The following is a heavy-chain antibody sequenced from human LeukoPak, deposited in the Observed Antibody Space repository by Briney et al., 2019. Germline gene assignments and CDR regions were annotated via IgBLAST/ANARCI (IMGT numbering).Heavy chain of an antibody. V-gene: IGHV4-34*01. CDR3: ARHLLSTNPPLARRPKTELDV. D-gene: IGHD2-2*01. CDR1: GGSFSGYY. Sequence: SETLSLTCAVYGGSFSGYYWSWIRQPPGKGLEWIGEINHSGSTNYNPSLKSRVTISVDTSKNQFSLKLSSVTAADTAVYYCARHLLSTNPPLARRPKTELDVWGKGTTVTVSS. J-gene: IGHJ6*04. CDR2: INHSGST.